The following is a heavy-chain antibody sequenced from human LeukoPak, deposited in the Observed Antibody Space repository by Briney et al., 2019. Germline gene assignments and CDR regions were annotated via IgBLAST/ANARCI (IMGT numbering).Heavy chain of an antibody. CDR1: GGSVSSSSYY. J-gene: IGHJ6*03. V-gene: IGHV4-39*07. D-gene: IGHD7-27*01. Sequence: SETLSLTCTVSGGSVSSSSYYWGWIRQPPGKGLEWIGSIYYSGSTYYNPSLKSRVTISVDTSKNQFSLKLSSVTAADTAVYYCARDSTVWGSRGIYYYYYMDVWGKGTTVTVSS. CDR2: IYYSGST. CDR3: ARDSTVWGSRGIYYYYYMDV.